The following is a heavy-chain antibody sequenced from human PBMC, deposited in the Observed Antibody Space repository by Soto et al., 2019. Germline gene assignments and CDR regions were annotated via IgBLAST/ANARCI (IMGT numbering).Heavy chain of an antibody. CDR3: ARSRFGELYYYYYYVMDV. V-gene: IGHV4-30-2*01. J-gene: IGHJ6*02. Sequence: PSETLSLTCAVSGGSISSGGYSWSWIRQPPGKGLEWIGYIYHSGSTYYNPSLKSRVTISVDRSKNQFSLKLSSVTAADTAVYYCARSRFGELYYYYYYVMDVRGQGTTGTVS. D-gene: IGHD3-10*01. CDR2: IYHSGST. CDR1: GGSISSGGYS.